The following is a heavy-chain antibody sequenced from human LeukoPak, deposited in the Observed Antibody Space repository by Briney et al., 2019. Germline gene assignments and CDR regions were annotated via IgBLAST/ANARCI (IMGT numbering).Heavy chain of an antibody. CDR3: ARADKWFGSYNY. V-gene: IGHV4-38-2*01. Sequence: KASETLSLTCAVSGYSISSGYYWGWIRQPPGKGLEWIGSLYHSGIIYYTPSLKSRVTISVDKSRNQFSLKLTPVTAADTAVYYCARADKWFGSYNYWGQGTLVTVSS. CDR2: LYHSGII. J-gene: IGHJ4*02. CDR1: GYSISSGYY. D-gene: IGHD1-26*01.